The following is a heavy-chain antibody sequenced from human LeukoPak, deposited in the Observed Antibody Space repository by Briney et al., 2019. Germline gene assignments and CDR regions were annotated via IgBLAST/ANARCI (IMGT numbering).Heavy chain of an antibody. CDR3: AREMGNYYGSGSYSNYFDY. D-gene: IGHD3-10*01. V-gene: IGHV1-58*02. CDR2: IVVGSGNT. Sequence: GASVKVSCKASGFTFTSSAMQWVRQARGQRLEWIGWIVVGSGNTNYAQKFQGRVTITADKSTSTAYMELSSLRSEDTAVYYCAREMGNYYGSGSYSNYFDYWGQGTLVTVSS. CDR1: GFTFTSSA. J-gene: IGHJ4*02.